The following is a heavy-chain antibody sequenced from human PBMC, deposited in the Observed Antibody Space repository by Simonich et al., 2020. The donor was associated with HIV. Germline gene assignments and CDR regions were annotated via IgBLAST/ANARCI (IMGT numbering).Heavy chain of an antibody. J-gene: IGHJ2*01. Sequence: QVQLVQSGAEVRKPGSSVKVSCKASGGTFSSYAISWVRQAPGQGLEWMGGNIPSFGTATDYAQKFQGRVTITADKSTSRAYMELTSLRSEDTAVYYCARDRRSMTTVAYSWYFDLWGRGTLVTVSS. CDR1: GGTFSSYA. CDR3: ARDRRSMTTVAYSWYFDL. V-gene: IGHV1-69*13. D-gene: IGHD4-17*01. CDR2: NIPSFGTA.